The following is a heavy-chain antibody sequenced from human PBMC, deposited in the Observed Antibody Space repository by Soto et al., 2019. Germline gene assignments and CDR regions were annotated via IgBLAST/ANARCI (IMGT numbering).Heavy chain of an antibody. D-gene: IGHD2-15*01. J-gene: IGHJ6*03. CDR3: AKVAGGGPRGYYYYYMDV. V-gene: IGHV3-23*01. Sequence: GGSLRLSCAASGFTFSSYAMSWVRQAPGKGLEWVSAISGSGGSTYYADSVKGRFTISRDNSKNTLYLQMNSLRAEDTAVYYCAKVAGGGPRGYYYYYMDVWGKGTTVTVSS. CDR1: GFTFSSYA. CDR2: ISGSGGST.